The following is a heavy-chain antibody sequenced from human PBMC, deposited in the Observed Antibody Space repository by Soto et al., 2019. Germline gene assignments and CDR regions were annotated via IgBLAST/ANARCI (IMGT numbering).Heavy chain of an antibody. D-gene: IGHD3-10*01. V-gene: IGHV3-23*01. CDR2: ISGSGGST. CDR1: GFTFSSYA. CDR3: ARDRGVDGMDA. J-gene: IGHJ6*02. Sequence: GGSLRLSCAASGFTFSSYAISWVRQAPGKGLEWVSAISGSGGSTYYADSVKGRFTISRDNSKNTLYLQMNSLRAEDTAVYYCARDRGVDGMDAWGQGTTVTVSS.